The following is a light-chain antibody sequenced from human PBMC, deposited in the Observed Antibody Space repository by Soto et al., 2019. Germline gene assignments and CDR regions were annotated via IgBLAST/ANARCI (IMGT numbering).Light chain of an antibody. V-gene: IGKV1-27*01. CDR1: QGISNY. Sequence: DIQMNQSPSSLSASVGDRVTITCRAIQGISNYLAWCQQKPGKVPKLLIYAASTLQYGVPSRFSGSGSGTDFTLTISSLQPEDVATYYCQKYNSAPLTFGGGTKVESK. J-gene: IGKJ4*01. CDR3: QKYNSAPLT. CDR2: AAS.